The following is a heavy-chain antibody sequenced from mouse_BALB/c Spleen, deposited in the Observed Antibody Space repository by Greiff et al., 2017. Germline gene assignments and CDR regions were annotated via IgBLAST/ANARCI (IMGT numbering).Heavy chain of an antibody. D-gene: IGHD2-4*01. V-gene: IGHV2-9*02. J-gene: IGHJ3*01. CDR1: GFSLTSYG. CDR2: IWAGGST. Sequence: VQLQESGPGLVAPSQSLSITCTVSGFSLTSYGVHWVRQPPGKGLEWLGVIWAGGSTNYNSALMSRLSISKDNSKSQVLLKMNSLQTDDTAMYYCARESTMITWFAYWGQGTLVTVSA. CDR3: ARESTMITWFAY.